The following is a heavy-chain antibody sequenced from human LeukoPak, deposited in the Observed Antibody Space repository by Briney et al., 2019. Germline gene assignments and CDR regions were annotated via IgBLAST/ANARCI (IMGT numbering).Heavy chain of an antibody. CDR1: GFTFSSYG. CDR2: IRYDGSNK. J-gene: IGHJ4*02. CDR3: AKDSDNYDILTVKFDY. Sequence: PGGSLRLSCAASGFTFSSYGTHWVRQAPGKGLEWVAFIRYDGSNKYYADSVKGRFTISRDNSKNTLYLQMNSLRAEDTAVYYCAKDSDNYDILTVKFDYWGQGTLVTVSS. D-gene: IGHD3-9*01. V-gene: IGHV3-30*02.